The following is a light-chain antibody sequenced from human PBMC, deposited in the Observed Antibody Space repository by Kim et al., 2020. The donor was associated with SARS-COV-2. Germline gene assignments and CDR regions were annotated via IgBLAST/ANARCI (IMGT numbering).Light chain of an antibody. CDR3: QQRSNWPLT. J-gene: IGKJ4*01. CDR1: QSISNY. CDR2: DAS. V-gene: IGKV3-11*01. Sequence: LSPGERATLSCRVSQSISNYLAWYQQKPGQAPRLFIYDASNRATGIPPRFSGSGSGTDFTLTISSLEPEDFAIYYCQQRSNWPLTFGGGTKVDIK.